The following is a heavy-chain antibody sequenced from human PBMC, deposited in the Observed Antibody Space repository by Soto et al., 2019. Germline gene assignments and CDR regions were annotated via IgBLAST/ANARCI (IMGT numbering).Heavy chain of an antibody. CDR1: GGSISSGDYY. V-gene: IGHV4-30-4*01. CDR2: IFYSGRP. D-gene: IGHD5-12*01. CDR3: ASDRVNWDGYNCI. Sequence: QVQLQESGPGLVKPTQTLSLTCTVSGGSISSGDYYWSWIRQPPAKALERIGYIFYSGRPYYNPSLKSRVTISVDTSKNQFSRKLSSVTAADTGVYYCASDRVNWDGYNCIWGQETLVTVSS. J-gene: IGHJ4*02.